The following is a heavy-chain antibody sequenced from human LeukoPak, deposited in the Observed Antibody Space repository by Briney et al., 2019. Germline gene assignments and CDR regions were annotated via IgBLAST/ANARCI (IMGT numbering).Heavy chain of an antibody. V-gene: IGHV1-69*04. J-gene: IGHJ6*02. CDR3: ARERGSGSSYYYYYYGMDV. CDR2: IIPILGIA. Sequence: SVKVSCKASGGTFSSYAISWVRQAPGQGLEWMRRIIPILGIANYAQKFQGRVTITADKSTSTAYMELSSLRSEDTAVYYCARERGSGSSYYYYYYGMDVWGQGTTVTVSS. D-gene: IGHD3-10*01. CDR1: GGTFSSYA.